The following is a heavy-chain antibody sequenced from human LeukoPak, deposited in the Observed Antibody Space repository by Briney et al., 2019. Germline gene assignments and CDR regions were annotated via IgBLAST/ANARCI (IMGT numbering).Heavy chain of an antibody. CDR3: ASVDTGRGGGWVPFDY. V-gene: IGHV3-66*02. CDR1: GLTVSINY. Sequence: TGGSLRLSCAASGLTVSINYMTWLRQAPEKGLKWVSVIYTDGRTYYADSVRGRFTISRDNSKNTVYLQMNTLTTDDTAVYYCASVDTGRGGGWVPFDYWGQGTPVTVSS. D-gene: IGHD3-10*01. J-gene: IGHJ4*02. CDR2: IYTDGRT.